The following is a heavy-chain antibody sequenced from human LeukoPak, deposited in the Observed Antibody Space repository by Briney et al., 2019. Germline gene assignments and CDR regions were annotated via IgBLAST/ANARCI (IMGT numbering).Heavy chain of an antibody. V-gene: IGHV4-30-2*01. J-gene: IGHJ4*02. CDR3: ARHQKSGTTDY. CDR1: GGSISSGGYY. Sequence: SETLSLTCTVSGGSISSGGYYWSWIRQPPGKGLEWIGYIYHSGSTCYNPSLKSRVTISVDTSKNQFSLKLSSVTAADTAVYYCARHQKSGTTDYWGQGTLVAVSS. CDR2: IYHSGST. D-gene: IGHD1-26*01.